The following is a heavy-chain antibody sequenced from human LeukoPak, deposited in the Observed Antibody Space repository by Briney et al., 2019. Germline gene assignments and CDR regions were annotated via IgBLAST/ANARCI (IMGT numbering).Heavy chain of an antibody. CDR1: GITLSNYG. V-gene: IGHV3-23*01. CDR2: LSGSGGGT. CDR3: AKTNGYYSD. Sequence: GGSLRLSCAVSGITLSNYGMSWVRQAPGKGLEWVAGLSGSGGGTNYADSVQGRFTISRDNSKNSLSLQVSSLRAEDTAVYYCAKTNGYYSDWGQGTLVTVSS. J-gene: IGHJ4*02. D-gene: IGHD3-22*01.